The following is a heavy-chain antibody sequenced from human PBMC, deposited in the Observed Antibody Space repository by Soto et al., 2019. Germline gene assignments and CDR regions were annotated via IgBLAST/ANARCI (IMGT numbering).Heavy chain of an antibody. CDR3: AKTAAYSSSWYKSSGWCSY. CDR2: ISGSGGST. J-gene: IGHJ4*02. D-gene: IGHD6-13*01. V-gene: IGHV3-23*01. CDR1: GFTFSSYA. Sequence: EVQLLESGGGLVQPGGSLRLSCAASGFTFSSYAMSWVRQAPGKGLEWVSAISGSGGSTYYADSVKGRFTISRDNSKNTLYLQMNSLRAEDTAVYYCAKTAAYSSSWYKSSGWCSYWGQGTLVTVSS.